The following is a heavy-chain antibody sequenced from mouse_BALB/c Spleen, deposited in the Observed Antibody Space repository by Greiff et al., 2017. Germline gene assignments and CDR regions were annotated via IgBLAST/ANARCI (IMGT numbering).Heavy chain of an antibody. Sequence: EVQLQQSGTVLARPGASVKMSCKASGYTFTSYWMHWVKQRPGQGLEWIGAIYPGNSDTSYNQKFKGKAKLTAVTSTSTAYMELSSLTNEDSAVYYCTRSEDGYYTRYWYFDVWGAGTTVTVSS. CDR1: GYTFTSYW. J-gene: IGHJ1*01. V-gene: IGHV1-5*01. CDR3: TRSEDGYYTRYWYFDV. CDR2: IYPGNSDT. D-gene: IGHD2-3*01.